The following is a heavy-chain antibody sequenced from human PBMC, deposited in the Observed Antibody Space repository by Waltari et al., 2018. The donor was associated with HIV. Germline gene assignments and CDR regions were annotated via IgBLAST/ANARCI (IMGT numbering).Heavy chain of an antibody. D-gene: IGHD1-26*01. J-gene: IGHJ4*02. CDR3: AKGGANPIDF. CDR1: GFPLSSSW. CDR2: INSDGSTT. Sequence: EVRLVESGGGLVQPGGSLRLSCAASGFPLSSSWMHSVRQAPGKGLVWVSRINSDGSTTSYADSVKGRFTISRDNAKNTLYLQMNSLRAEDTAVYYCAKGGANPIDFWGQGTLVTVSS. V-gene: IGHV3-74*01.